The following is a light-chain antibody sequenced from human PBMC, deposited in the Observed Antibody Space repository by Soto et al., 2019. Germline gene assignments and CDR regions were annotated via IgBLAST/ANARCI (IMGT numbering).Light chain of an antibody. V-gene: IGLV2-23*01. CDR2: EGS. CDR3: CAYTSSATLV. J-gene: IGLJ3*02. CDR1: SSDVGSYNL. Sequence: QSALTQPASVSGSPGQSITISCIGTSSDVGSYNLVSWYQQYPGKAPKLMIYEGSKRPSGVSNRFSGPKSGNTASLTISGLQAEDEADYYCCAYTSSATLVFGGGTKLTVL.